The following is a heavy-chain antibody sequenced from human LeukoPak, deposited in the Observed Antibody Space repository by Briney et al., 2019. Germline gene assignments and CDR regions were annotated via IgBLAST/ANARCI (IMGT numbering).Heavy chain of an antibody. Sequence: ASVKVSCKASGYTFTGYYMHWVRQAPGQGLEWMGWINPNSGGTNYAQKFLGRVTMTRDTSISTAYMELSRLKSDDTAVYYCATDSSGSPLDYWGQGTLVTVSS. CDR1: GYTFTGYY. V-gene: IGHV1-2*02. CDR2: INPNSGGT. CDR3: ATDSSGSPLDY. D-gene: IGHD3-10*01. J-gene: IGHJ4*02.